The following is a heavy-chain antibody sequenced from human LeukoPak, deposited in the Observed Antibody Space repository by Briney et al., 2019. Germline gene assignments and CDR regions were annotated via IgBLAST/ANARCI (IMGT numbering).Heavy chain of an antibody. D-gene: IGHD2-2*01. CDR2: IIPIFGTA. Sequence: SVKVSCKATGGTFSSYAISWVRQAPGQGLEWMGRIIPIFGTANYAQKFQGRVTITTDESTSTAYMELSSLRSEDTAVYYCARVDCSSTSCYPDYWGQGTLVTVSS. CDR3: ARVDCSSTSCYPDY. J-gene: IGHJ4*02. V-gene: IGHV1-69*05. CDR1: GGTFSSYA.